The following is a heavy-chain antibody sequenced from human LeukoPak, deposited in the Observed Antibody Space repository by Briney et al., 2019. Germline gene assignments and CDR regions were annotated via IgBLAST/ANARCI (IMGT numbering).Heavy chain of an antibody. Sequence: GGSLRLSCAASGFTVSSNYMSWVRQAPGKGLEWVSLIYSGGSTYYADAVKGRFSISRDNAKNSLYLQMSSLRDEDTAVYHCVRDDSWAFDIWGQGTMVTVSS. D-gene: IGHD2-15*01. CDR2: IYSGGST. V-gene: IGHV3-66*01. CDR3: VRDDSWAFDI. CDR1: GFTVSSNY. J-gene: IGHJ3*02.